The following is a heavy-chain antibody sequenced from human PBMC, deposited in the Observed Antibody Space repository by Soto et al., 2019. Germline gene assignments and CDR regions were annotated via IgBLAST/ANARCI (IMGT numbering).Heavy chain of an antibody. V-gene: IGHV1-18*01. D-gene: IGHD3-16*02. J-gene: IGHJ1*01. CDR2: ISAYNGNT. CDR3: ARGSYSSSLWTYYDYVWGSYRRPAEYFQH. Sequence: ASVKVSCKASGYTFTIYASSWVRQAHGQGLEWMGWISAYNGNTNYAQKLQGRVTMTTDTSMSTAYMELSRLRSDDTAVYYCARGSYSSSLWTYYDYVWGSYRRPAEYFQHWGQGTLVTVSS. CDR1: GYTFTIYA.